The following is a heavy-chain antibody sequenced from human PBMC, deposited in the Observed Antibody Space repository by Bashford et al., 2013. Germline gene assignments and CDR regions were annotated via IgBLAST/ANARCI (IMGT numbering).Heavy chain of an antibody. CDR3: LRGANGEHFDY. CDR2: IRTHNGDT. D-gene: IGHD4-17*01. V-gene: IGHV1-18*01. CDR1: GYTFTSYD. J-gene: IGHJ4*02. Sequence: ASVKVSCKASGYTFTSYDITWVRQAPGQGLEWMAWIRTHNGDTSFAQNVQGRVTMTTDTSTSTAYMELRSLRSDDTAVYYCLRGANGEHFDYWGQGTLVTVSS.